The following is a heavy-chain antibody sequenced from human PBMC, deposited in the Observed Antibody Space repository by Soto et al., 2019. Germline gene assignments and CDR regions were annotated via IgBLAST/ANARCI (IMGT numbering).Heavy chain of an antibody. D-gene: IGHD1-26*01. CDR1: GGSCSNYW. CDR3: AAGYSGSYYSTSSLDY. CDR2: IVSDGTST. V-gene: IGHV3-74*01. Sequence: PVGSLRLSCAASGGSCSNYWMNWVRQTPGNGLLWVSHIVSDGTSTGYADSVRGRFTISRDDAKNSLFLQMNSLRAEDTAFYYCAAGYSGSYYSTSSLDYWGQGALVTVSS. J-gene: IGHJ4*02.